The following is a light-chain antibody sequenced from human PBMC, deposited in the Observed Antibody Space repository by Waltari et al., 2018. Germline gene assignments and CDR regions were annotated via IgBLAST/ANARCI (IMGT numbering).Light chain of an antibody. V-gene: IGLV2-14*03. CDR3: STYTTGVV. J-gene: IGLJ2*01. CDR2: DVT. CDR1: SSDVGDHNY. Sequence: QSALTQPASVTGSPGQSITIPCTGSSSDVGDHNYVSWYQQHPGKVPKHLVFDVTHRPSGVSDRFSGSKSGNTASLTISGLQAEDEGDYYCSTYTTGVVFGGGTKLTVL.